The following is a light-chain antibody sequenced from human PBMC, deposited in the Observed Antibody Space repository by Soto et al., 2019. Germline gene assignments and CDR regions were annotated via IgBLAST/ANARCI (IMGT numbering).Light chain of an antibody. CDR3: QQYGSSPYT. CDR1: QSLIVEF. J-gene: IGKJ5*01. V-gene: IGKV3-20*01. Sequence: ESVLTQSPGTLSLSPGERATLCCRASQSLIVEFLVRYQQKPGQAPRLLMYGASSRATGIPDRFSGTGSGTDFTLTISRLEPEDFAVYYCQQYGSSPYTFGLGTRLEIK. CDR2: GAS.